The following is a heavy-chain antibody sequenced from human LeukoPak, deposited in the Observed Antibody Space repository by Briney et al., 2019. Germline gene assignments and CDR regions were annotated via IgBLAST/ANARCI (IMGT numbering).Heavy chain of an antibody. D-gene: IGHD4-23*01. CDR2: LYNSGST. J-gene: IGHJ4*02. V-gene: IGHV4-59*01. Sequence: SETLSPTCTVSGASISVYYWTWIRQPPGKGLEWIGHLYNSGSTNYNPSLKSRVAISVDTSKNQFSLKLSFVTAADTAVYYCAREDRWSAVDYWGQGTLVTVSS. CDR3: AREDRWSAVDY. CDR1: GASISVYY.